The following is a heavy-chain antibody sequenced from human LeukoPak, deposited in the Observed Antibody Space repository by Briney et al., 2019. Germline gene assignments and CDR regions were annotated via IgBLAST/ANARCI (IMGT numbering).Heavy chain of an antibody. J-gene: IGHJ4*02. CDR3: ARGTNGRYYGSGSYDY. CDR2: IYYSGST. D-gene: IGHD3-10*01. CDR1: GGSISSSNYY. Sequence: SETLSLTCTVSGGSISSSNYYWGWIRQPPGKGLEWIGSIYYSGSTYYSPSLKSRVTISVDTSKNQFSLKLSSVTAADTAVYYCARGTNGRYYGSGSYDYWGQGTLVTVSS. V-gene: IGHV4-39*07.